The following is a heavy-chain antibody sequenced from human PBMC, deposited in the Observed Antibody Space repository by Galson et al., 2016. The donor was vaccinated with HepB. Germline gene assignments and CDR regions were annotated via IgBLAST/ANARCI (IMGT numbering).Heavy chain of an antibody. V-gene: IGHV4-30-2*03. J-gene: IGHJ4*02. CDR3: AVWDGGYRDY. CDR1: RVSITTDGYA. D-gene: IGHD4-17*01. Sequence: TLSLTCAVSRVSITTDGYAWTWIRQAPGKGLEWIGYIFYGGNTYYKTSLKSRVAISLDTSKNHFSLKLSSVTAADTAAYYCAVWDGGYRDYWGQGTLVTVSS. CDR2: IFYGGNT.